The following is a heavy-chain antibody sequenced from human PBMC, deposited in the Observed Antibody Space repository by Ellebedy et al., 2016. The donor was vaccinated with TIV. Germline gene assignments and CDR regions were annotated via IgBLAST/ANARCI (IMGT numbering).Heavy chain of an antibody. J-gene: IGHJ4*02. CDR3: ARQREGYNFHYFDS. CDR2: ISGSGVTT. Sequence: GGSLRLXXAASGFTFSRTAMSWVRQAPGKGLEWVSVISGSGVTTDYAGSVKGRFTISRDNSKNTLILQMNSLRAEDTAEYYCARQREGYNFHYFDSWGQGTLVTVSS. D-gene: IGHD5-24*01. V-gene: IGHV3-23*01. CDR1: GFTFSRTA.